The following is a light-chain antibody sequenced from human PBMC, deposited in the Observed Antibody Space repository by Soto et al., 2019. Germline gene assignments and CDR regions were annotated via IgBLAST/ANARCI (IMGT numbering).Light chain of an antibody. CDR2: AAS. Sequence: DIQMTQSPSSLSASVGDRVNITCRASQSISSYLNWYQQKPGKAPNLLIYAASILQSGVPSRFTGSGSGTSFTLTISSLQPEDFASYFCQQSYSTPRTFGQGINLEI. CDR1: QSISSY. CDR3: QQSYSTPRT. J-gene: IGKJ2*02. V-gene: IGKV1-39*01.